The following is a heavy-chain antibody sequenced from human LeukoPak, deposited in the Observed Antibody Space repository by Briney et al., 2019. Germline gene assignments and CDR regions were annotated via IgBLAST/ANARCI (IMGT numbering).Heavy chain of an antibody. V-gene: IGHV3-48*03. Sequence: PGGSLRPSCAASGFTFSGYGMNWVRQAPGKGLDWVSYISNNGRTIYYADSVKGRFTISRDNAKNSLYLQMNSLRAEDTAVYYCARVLLGTLYYWGQGTLVTVSS. J-gene: IGHJ4*02. CDR2: ISNNGRTI. CDR1: GFTFSGYG. CDR3: ARVLLGTLYY. D-gene: IGHD7-27*01.